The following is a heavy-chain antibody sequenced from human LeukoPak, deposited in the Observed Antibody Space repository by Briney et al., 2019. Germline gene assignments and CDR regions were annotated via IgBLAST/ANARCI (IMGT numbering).Heavy chain of an antibody. J-gene: IGHJ6*02. CDR1: GFTVSSNY. D-gene: IGHD2-15*01. Sequence: GGSLRLSCAASGFTVSSNYMSWVRQAPGEGLEWVSVIYSGGSTYYADSVKGRFTISRDNSKNTLYLQMNSLRAEDTAVYYCAREGGGYCSGGSCYAYYYYGMDVWGQGTTVTVSS. V-gene: IGHV3-53*01. CDR3: AREGGGYCSGGSCYAYYYYGMDV. CDR2: IYSGGST.